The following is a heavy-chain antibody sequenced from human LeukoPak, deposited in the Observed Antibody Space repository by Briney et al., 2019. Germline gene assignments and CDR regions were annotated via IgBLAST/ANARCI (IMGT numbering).Heavy chain of an antibody. J-gene: IGHJ3*02. V-gene: IGHV4-39*07. CDR1: GGSISSSSYY. D-gene: IGHD3-10*01. CDR3: ARVRELLWFGELSHDAFDI. Sequence: PSETLSLTCTVSGGSISSSSYYWSWIRQPPGKGLEWIGEINHSGSTNYNPSLKSRVTISVDTSKNQFSLKLSSVTAADTAVYYCARVRELLWFGELSHDAFDIWGQGTTVTVSS. CDR2: INHSGST.